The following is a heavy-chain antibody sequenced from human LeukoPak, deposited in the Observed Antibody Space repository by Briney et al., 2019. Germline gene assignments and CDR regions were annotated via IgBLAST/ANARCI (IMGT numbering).Heavy chain of an antibody. CDR2: IRSKTYGGTT. Sequence: GGSLRLSCTTSGFTFSGYAMSWARQTPGKGLEWVGFIRSKTYGGTTEYAASVKGRFTISRDDSKSIAYLQMNSLKTEDTAFYYCTNGLTMNPFDYWGQGTLVTVSS. V-gene: IGHV3-49*04. CDR3: TNGLTMNPFDY. CDR1: GFTFSGYA. J-gene: IGHJ4*02. D-gene: IGHD1-14*01.